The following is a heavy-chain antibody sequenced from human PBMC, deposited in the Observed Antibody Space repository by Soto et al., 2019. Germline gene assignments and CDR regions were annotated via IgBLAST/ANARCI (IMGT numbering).Heavy chain of an antibody. CDR1: GFTFTTYA. CDR2: ISGHGGGT. V-gene: IGHV3-23*01. Sequence: EVQLLESGGGLVQPGGSLRLSCVASGFTFTTYAMHWVRQAPGKGLEWVSGISGHGGGTYYADSLRGRFTISRDDSKNTLYLEINRLRVEDTALYYCAPRHPLTGGFDSWGQGTLVTVSS. CDR3: APRHPLTGGFDS. D-gene: IGHD7-27*01. J-gene: IGHJ4*02.